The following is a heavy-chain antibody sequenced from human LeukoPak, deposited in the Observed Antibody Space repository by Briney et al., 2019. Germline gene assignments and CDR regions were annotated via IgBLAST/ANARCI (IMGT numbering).Heavy chain of an antibody. Sequence: GGSLRLSCAASGFTFSSYAMSWVRQAPGKGLEWVSAISGSCGSTYYADSVKGRFTISRDNSKNTLYLQMNSLRAEDTAVYYCARSVPGGPYYYDSSGYPYWGQGTLVTVSS. CDR2: ISGSCGST. J-gene: IGHJ4*02. CDR1: GFTFSSYA. D-gene: IGHD3-22*01. V-gene: IGHV3-23*01. CDR3: ARSVPGGPYYYDSSGYPY.